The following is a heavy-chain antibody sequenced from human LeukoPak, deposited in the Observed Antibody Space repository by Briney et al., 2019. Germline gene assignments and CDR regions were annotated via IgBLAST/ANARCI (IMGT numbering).Heavy chain of an antibody. CDR2: IYYSGST. CDR1: GGSVGSGSYY. D-gene: IGHD2-15*01. J-gene: IGHJ2*01. V-gene: IGHV4-31*03. Sequence: SETLSLTCTVSGGSVGSGSYYWSWIRQHPGKGLEWIGYIYYSGSTYYNPSLKSRVTISVDTSKNQFSLKLSSVTAADTAVYYCARELPLAWYFDLWGRGTLVTVSS. CDR3: ARELPLAWYFDL.